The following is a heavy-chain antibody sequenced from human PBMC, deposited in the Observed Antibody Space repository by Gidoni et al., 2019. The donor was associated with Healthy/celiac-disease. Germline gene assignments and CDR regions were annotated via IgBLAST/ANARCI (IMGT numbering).Heavy chain of an antibody. CDR2: INPSGGST. V-gene: IGHV1-46*01. J-gene: IGHJ4*02. CDR3: ARQFRIAAAGVDY. CDR1: GYNFTSYY. D-gene: IGHD6-13*01. Sequence: QVQLVQSGAEVKKPGASVKVSCRAAGYNFTSYYMHWVRQAPGQGLEWMGIINPSGGSTRYAQKFQGRVTMTRDTSTSTVYMELSSLRSEDTAVYYCARQFRIAAAGVDYWGQGTLVTVSS.